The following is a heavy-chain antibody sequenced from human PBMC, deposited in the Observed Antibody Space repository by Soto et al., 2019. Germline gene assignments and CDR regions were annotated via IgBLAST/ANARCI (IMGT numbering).Heavy chain of an antibody. CDR2: VYYTGGA. CDR1: GGFIDNRHSF. D-gene: IGHD6-19*01. V-gene: IGHV4-39*01. CDR3: LRAVEAASRHTDFDS. Sequence: SETLSLTCDIAGGFIDNRHSFWGWVRHPPGKGLEFIGSVYYTGGAYYNPSLKSRVTVSVDTSKNQLSLRVNSVTAADSAVYYCLRAVEAASRHTDFDSWGQGILVTVS. J-gene: IGHJ4*02.